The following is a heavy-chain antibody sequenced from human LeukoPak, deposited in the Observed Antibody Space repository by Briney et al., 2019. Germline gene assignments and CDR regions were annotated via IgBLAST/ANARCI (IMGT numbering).Heavy chain of an antibody. D-gene: IGHD1-26*01. CDR2: ISAYNGNT. CDR3: ARNAVGAPVDY. V-gene: IGHV1-18*01. CDR1: GYTFTTLG. J-gene: IGHJ4*02. Sequence: ASVNLSCKPSGYTFTTLGISCVPQAPGHGLEWMGWISAYNGNTNYAQKLQGRVTMTTDTSTSTAYMELRSLRSVDTAVYYCARNAVGAPVDYWGQGTLVTVSS.